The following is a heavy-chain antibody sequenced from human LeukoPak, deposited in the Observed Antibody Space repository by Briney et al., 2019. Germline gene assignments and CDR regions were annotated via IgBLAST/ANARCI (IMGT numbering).Heavy chain of an antibody. CDR3: ARGTVFRAFDL. Sequence: GGSLRLSCAASGFNVSSNYMSWVRQAPGKGLEWVSVIYSGGYTYYADSVKGRFTIARHDSKNTVNLQMNSLRAEDTAVYFCARGTVFRAFDLRGQGTMVTVSS. J-gene: IGHJ3*01. CDR1: GFNVSSNY. V-gene: IGHV3-53*04. CDR2: IYSGGYT. D-gene: IGHD4-17*01.